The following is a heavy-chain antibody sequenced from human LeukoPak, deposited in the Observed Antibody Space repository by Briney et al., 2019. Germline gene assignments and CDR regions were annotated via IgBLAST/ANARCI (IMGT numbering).Heavy chain of an antibody. CDR1: GYTFTSYG. J-gene: IGHJ4*02. Sequence: WASVKVSCKASGYTFTSYGISWVRQAPGQGLEWMGWISAYNGNTNYAQEFQGRVTMTTDTSTSTAYMELRSLRSDDTAVYHCARDSRYDEGYWGQGTLVTVSS. CDR3: ARDSRYDEGY. V-gene: IGHV1-18*01. D-gene: IGHD5-12*01. CDR2: ISAYNGNT.